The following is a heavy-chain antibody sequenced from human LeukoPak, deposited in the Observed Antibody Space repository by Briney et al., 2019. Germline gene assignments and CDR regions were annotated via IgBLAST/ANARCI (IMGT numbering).Heavy chain of an antibody. CDR1: GGSISSGGYS. CDR2: IYHSGST. D-gene: IGHD2-2*01. V-gene: IGHV4-30-2*01. CDR3: ARGEGYCSSTSCYLGS. J-gene: IGHJ5*01. Sequence: SETLSLTCAVSGGSISSGGYSWSGIRQPPAKGLEWIGYIYHSGSTYYNPSLKSRVTISVDRSKNQFSLKLSSVTAADTAVYYCARGEGYCSSTSCYLGSWGQGTLVTVSS.